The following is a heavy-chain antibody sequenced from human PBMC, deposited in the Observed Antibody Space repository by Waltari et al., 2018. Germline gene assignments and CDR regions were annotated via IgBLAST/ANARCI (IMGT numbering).Heavy chain of an antibody. CDR3: ARLSSWSFDY. V-gene: IGHV4-61*02. Sequence: QVQLQESGPGLVKPSQTLSLTCTVSGGSISSGSYYGSWIRQPAGKGLEWIGRIYTSGSTNYNPSLKSRVTISVDTSKNQFSLKLSSVTAADTAVYYCARLSSWSFDYWGQGTLVTVSS. CDR2: IYTSGST. D-gene: IGHD6-13*01. J-gene: IGHJ4*02. CDR1: GGSISSGSYY.